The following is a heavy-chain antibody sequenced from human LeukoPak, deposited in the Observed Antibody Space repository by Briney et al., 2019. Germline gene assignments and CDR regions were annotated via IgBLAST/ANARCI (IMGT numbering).Heavy chain of an antibody. CDR1: GFTFSSYG. CDR2: VWVDGSKK. CDR3: ARGADYYDSSGTIDY. J-gene: IGHJ4*02. V-gene: IGHV3-33*01. Sequence: PGRSLRLSCAASGFTFSSYGMHWVRQAPGKGLEWVAVVWVDGSKKYSADSVKGRITISRDDSKNTLYLQMNSLRAEDTAVYYCARGADYYDSSGTIDYWGQGTLVTVSS. D-gene: IGHD3-22*01.